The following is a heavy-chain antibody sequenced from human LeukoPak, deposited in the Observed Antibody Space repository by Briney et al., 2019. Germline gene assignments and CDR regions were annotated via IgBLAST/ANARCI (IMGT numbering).Heavy chain of an antibody. CDR3: ARRGPSGRSLDY. D-gene: IGHD1-26*01. J-gene: IGHJ4*02. Sequence: SETLSLTCNVSGGSISSSSYYWGWIRQPPGKGLEWIGSMYYGGSTYYNPSLKSRVTISVDTSKNQFSLKLRSVTAADTAVYYCARRGPSGRSLDYWGQGTLVTVSS. CDR2: MYYGGST. V-gene: IGHV4-39*01. CDR1: GGSISSSSYY.